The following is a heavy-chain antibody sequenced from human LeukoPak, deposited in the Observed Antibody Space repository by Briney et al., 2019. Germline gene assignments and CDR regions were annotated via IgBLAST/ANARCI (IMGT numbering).Heavy chain of an antibody. V-gene: IGHV4-39*06. CDR1: GGSIISGGSY. CDR3: SRRDCSQTDCFYWFFDL. J-gene: IGHJ2*01. Sequence: PSETLSLTCTVSGGSIISGGSYWGWIRQPPGKGLEWIGSIYYSGSTYYNPSLRSRVTISIDTSKNQFPLRLKSVTAADTAVYFCSRRDCSQTDCFYWFFDLWGRGTLLTVSS. D-gene: IGHD2-21*01. CDR2: IYYSGST.